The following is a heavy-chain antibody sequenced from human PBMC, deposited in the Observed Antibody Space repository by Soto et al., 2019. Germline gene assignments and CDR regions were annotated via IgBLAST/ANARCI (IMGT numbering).Heavy chain of an antibody. V-gene: IGHV3-7*03. CDR3: AREGRFLVGYNYYYYGMDV. J-gene: IGHJ6*02. CDR1: GFTFSSYR. D-gene: IGHD3-3*01. CDR2: IKQDGSEK. Sequence: PGGSLRLSCAASGFTFSSYRMSRVRQAPGKGLEWVANIKQDGSEKYYVDSVKGRFTISRDNAKNSLYLQMNSLRAEDTAVYYCAREGRFLVGYNYYYYGMDVWGHGTTVPFSS.